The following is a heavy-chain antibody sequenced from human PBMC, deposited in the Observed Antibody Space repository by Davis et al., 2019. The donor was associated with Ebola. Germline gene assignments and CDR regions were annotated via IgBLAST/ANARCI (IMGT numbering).Heavy chain of an antibody. CDR2: INHSGST. CDR3: ARAAAAPLNWFDP. J-gene: IGHJ5*02. D-gene: IGHD6-13*01. V-gene: IGHV4-34*01. Sequence: MPSETLSLTCAVYGGSFSGYYWSWIRQPPGKGLEWIGEINHSGSTNYNPSLNSRITISVDTSKNQFSLKLSSVTAADTAVYYCARAAAAPLNWFDPWGQGTLVTVSS. CDR1: GGSFSGYY.